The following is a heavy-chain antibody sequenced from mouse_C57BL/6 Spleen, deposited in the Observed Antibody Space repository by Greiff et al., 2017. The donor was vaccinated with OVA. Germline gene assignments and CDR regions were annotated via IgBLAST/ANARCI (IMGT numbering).Heavy chain of an antibody. CDR3: ARRPVYDGYDY. V-gene: IGHV1-54*01. CDR1: GYAFTNYL. J-gene: IGHJ2*01. CDR2: INPGSGGT. D-gene: IGHD2-3*01. Sequence: QVQLQQSGAELVRPGTSVKVSCKASGYAFTNYLIEWVKQRPGQGLEWIGVINPGSGGTNYNEKFKGKATLTADKSSSTAYMQLSSLTSEDSAVYFCARRPVYDGYDYWGQGTTLTVSS.